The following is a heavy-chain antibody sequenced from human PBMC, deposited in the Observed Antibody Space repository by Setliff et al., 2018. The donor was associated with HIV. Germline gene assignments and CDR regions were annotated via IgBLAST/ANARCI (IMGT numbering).Heavy chain of an antibody. V-gene: IGHV3-7*03. Sequence: GGSLRLSCAASGFTLSNSWMNWVRQAPGKGLEWVANIKDDGSETYYVDSVEGRFSISRDNAKNSVFLQMNSLRADDTAIYYCARGHYSSSSGWGQGTLVTVSS. CDR1: GFTLSNSW. J-gene: IGHJ4*02. D-gene: IGHD6-6*01. CDR2: IKDDGSET. CDR3: ARGHYSSSSG.